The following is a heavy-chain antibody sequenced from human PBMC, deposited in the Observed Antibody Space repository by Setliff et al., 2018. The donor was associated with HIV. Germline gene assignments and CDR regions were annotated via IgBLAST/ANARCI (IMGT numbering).Heavy chain of an antibody. Sequence: ASVKVSCKASGYTFTGYYVHWVRQAPGQGLEWMGRNIPNSGGTNYAQKFQGRVTMTRDTSISTAYMELTRLRSDDTAVYYCATKLYCTNGVCLDAFDIWGQGTMVTVS. CDR1: GYTFTGYY. CDR3: ATKLYCTNGVCLDAFDI. J-gene: IGHJ3*02. CDR2: NIPNSGGT. D-gene: IGHD2-8*01. V-gene: IGHV1-2*06.